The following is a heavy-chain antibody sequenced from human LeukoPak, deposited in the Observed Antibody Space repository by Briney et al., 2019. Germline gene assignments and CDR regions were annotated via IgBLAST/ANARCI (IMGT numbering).Heavy chain of an antibody. CDR1: GFTVSSNY. CDR2: IYSGGST. D-gene: IGHD5-18*01. Sequence: PGGSLRLSCAASGFTVSSNYRSWVRHAPGKGLEWVSVIYSGGSTYYADSVKGRFTISRDNSKNTLYLQMNSLRAEDTAVYYCARDLGSYGSVDAFDIWGQGTMVTVSS. CDR3: ARDLGSYGSVDAFDI. V-gene: IGHV3-53*01. J-gene: IGHJ3*02.